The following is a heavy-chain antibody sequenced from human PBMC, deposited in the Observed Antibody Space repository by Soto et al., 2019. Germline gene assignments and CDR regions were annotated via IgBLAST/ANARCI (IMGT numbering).Heavy chain of an antibody. CDR3: AREGYSSSSGSNYYYYYGMDV. Sequence: ASVKVSCKASGYTFTSYGISCVLQAPGQGLEWMGWISAYNGNTNYAQKLQGRVTMTTDTSTSTAYMELRSLRSDDTAVYYCAREGYSSSSGSNYYYYYGMDVWGQGTTVTVSS. J-gene: IGHJ6*02. CDR1: GYTFTSYG. CDR2: ISAYNGNT. V-gene: IGHV1-18*04. D-gene: IGHD6-6*01.